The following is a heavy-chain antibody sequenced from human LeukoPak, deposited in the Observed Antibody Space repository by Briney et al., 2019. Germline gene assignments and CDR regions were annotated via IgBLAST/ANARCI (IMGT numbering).Heavy chain of an antibody. Sequence: SETLSLTCTVSGGSIISSDYHWGWVRQPPGKGLEWIGTISYSGNTDYNPSLRSRVTISVDTSDNQFSLRLGSVTAADTAVYHCARHCCSGPAKRVFDIWGQGTMVTVSS. CDR1: GGSIISSDYH. CDR2: ISYSGNT. D-gene: IGHD2-15*01. J-gene: IGHJ3*02. V-gene: IGHV4-39*01. CDR3: ARHCCSGPAKRVFDI.